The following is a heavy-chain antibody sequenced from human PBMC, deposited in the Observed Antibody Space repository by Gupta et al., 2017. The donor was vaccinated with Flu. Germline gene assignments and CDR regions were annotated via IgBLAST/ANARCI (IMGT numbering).Heavy chain of an antibody. J-gene: IGHJ4*02. D-gene: IGHD3-22*01. V-gene: IGHV3-23*01. CDR1: GFTFSSYA. CDR2: ISGSGGST. CDR3: AKDRPYYYDSSGYRFDY. Sequence: EVQLLESGGGLVQPGGSLRLSCAASGFTFSSYAMRWVRQAPGKGLEWVSAISGSGGSTYYADSVKGRFTISRDNSKNTLYLQMNSLRAEDTAVYYCAKDRPYYYDSSGYRFDYWGQGNLATFS.